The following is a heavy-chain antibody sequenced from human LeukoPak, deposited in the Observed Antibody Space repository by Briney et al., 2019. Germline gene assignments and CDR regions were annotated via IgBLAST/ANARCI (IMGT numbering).Heavy chain of an antibody. CDR2: IYYSGST. CDR1: GGSISSYY. J-gene: IGHJ4*02. V-gene: IGHV4-59*08. D-gene: IGHD6-19*01. CDR3: ARQSVVAGIDY. Sequence: PSETLSLTCTVSGGSISSYYWSWIRQPPGKGLGWIGYIYYSGSTNYNPSLKSRVTISVDTSKNQFSLKLSSVTAADTAVYYCARQSVVAGIDYWGQGTLVTVSS.